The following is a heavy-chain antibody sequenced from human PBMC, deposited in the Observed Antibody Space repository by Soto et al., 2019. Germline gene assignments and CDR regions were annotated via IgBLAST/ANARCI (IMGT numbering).Heavy chain of an antibody. CDR2: ISSSSSYI. Sequence: GSLRLSCAASGFTFSSYSMNWVRQAPGKGLEWVSSISSSSSYIYYADSEKGRFTISRDNAKNSLYLQMNSLRAEDTAVYYCARDSCSSTSCRKTDYYYYGMDVWGQGTTVTVSS. D-gene: IGHD2-2*01. J-gene: IGHJ6*02. CDR1: GFTFSSYS. CDR3: ARDSCSSTSCRKTDYYYYGMDV. V-gene: IGHV3-21*01.